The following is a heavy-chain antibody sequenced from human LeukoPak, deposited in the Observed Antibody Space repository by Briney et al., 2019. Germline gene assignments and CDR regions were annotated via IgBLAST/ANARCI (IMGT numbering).Heavy chain of an antibody. CDR2: FDPEDGET. CDR1: GYTPTELS. D-gene: IGHD2-8*01. J-gene: IGHJ4*02. V-gene: IGHV1-24*01. CDR3: ATGLHPGRCMRVDY. Sequence: GASVKLLRKVSGYTPTELSMLWVRQAPGKGLEWMGGFDPEDGETIYAQKFQGRVTMTEDTSTDTAYMELSSLRSEDTAVYYCATGLHPGRCMRVDYWGQGTLVTVSS.